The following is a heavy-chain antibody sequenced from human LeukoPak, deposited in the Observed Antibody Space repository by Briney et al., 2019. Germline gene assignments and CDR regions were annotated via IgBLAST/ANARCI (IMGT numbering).Heavy chain of an antibody. CDR1: GFTFSSCG. V-gene: IGHV3-30*03. Sequence: GGSLRLSCAASGFTFSSCGMHWVRQAPGKGLEWVAVISYDGSNKYYADSVKGRFTISRDNSKNTLYLQMNSLRAEDTAVYYCARQGTYSSAIGMGYWGQGTLVTVSS. CDR2: ISYDGSNK. D-gene: IGHD6-19*01. J-gene: IGHJ4*02. CDR3: ARQGTYSSAIGMGY.